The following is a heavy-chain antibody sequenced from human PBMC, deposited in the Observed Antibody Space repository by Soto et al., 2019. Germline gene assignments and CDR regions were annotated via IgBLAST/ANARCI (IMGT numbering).Heavy chain of an antibody. Sequence: QVQLVESGGGVVQPGRSLRLSCAASGFTFSSYGMHWVRQAPGKGLEWVAVIWYDGSNKYYADSVKGRFTISRDNSKNTLYLQMNSLRAEDTAVYYCARGGLTEYFDYWGRGTLVTVAS. J-gene: IGHJ4*02. D-gene: IGHD2-21*02. V-gene: IGHV3-33*01. CDR3: ARGGLTEYFDY. CDR1: GFTFSSYG. CDR2: IWYDGSNK.